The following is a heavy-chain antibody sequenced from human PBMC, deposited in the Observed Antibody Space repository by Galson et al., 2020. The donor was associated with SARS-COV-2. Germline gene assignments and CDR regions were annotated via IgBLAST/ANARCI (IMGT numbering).Heavy chain of an antibody. CDR1: GFTFSSYE. D-gene: IGHD3-3*01. CDR2: ISSSGSNT. J-gene: IGHJ4*02. Sequence: GESLKISCAASGFTFSSYEMNWVRQAPGKGLEWISYISSSGSNTMYYYYADSVQGRSTISRDDAKNSLYLQVNSLSAEDTAVYYCARGLRFLEWAPGRVDYWGQGTLVTVSS. V-gene: IGHV3-48*03. CDR3: ARGLRFLEWAPGRVDY.